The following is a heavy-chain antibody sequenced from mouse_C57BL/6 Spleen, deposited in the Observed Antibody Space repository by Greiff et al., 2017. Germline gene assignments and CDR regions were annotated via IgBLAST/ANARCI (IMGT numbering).Heavy chain of an antibody. CDR3: ARAGDYDGAWFAY. CDR1: GFNIKNSY. Sequence: VQLQQPVAELVRPGASVKLSCTASGFNIKNSYMHWVKQRPEQGLEWIGRIDPANGNTKYAPKFQGKATITADTSSNTAYMQLSSLTSEDAAIYYCARAGDYDGAWFAYWGQGTLVTVSA. J-gene: IGHJ3*01. CDR2: IDPANGNT. V-gene: IGHV14-3*01. D-gene: IGHD2-4*01.